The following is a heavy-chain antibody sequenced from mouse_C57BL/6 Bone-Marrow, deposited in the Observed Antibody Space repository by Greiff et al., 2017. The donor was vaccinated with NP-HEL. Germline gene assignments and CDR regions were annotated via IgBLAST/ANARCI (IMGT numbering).Heavy chain of an antibody. CDR2: IYPRSGNT. CDR1: GYTFTSYG. J-gene: IGHJ2*01. V-gene: IGHV1-81*01. Sequence: VQLQQSGAELARPGASVKLSCKASGYTFTSYGISWVKQRTGQGLEWIGEIYPRSGNTYYTEKFKGKATLTADKSSSTAYMELRSLTSEDAAVYFCARGLRYDYGGQGTTLTVSS. CDR3: ARGLRYDY. D-gene: IGHD1-1*01.